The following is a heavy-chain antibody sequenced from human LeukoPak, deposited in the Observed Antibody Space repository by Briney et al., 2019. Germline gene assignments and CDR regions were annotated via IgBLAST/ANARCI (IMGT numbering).Heavy chain of an antibody. Sequence: PSETLSLTCTVSGGSISSSSYYWGWIRQPPGKGLEWIGSIYYSGSTYHNPSLKSRVTISVDTSKNQFSLKLSSVTAADTAVYYCARVYDHVWGSPIDYWGQGTLVTVSS. V-gene: IGHV4-39*07. CDR2: IYYSGST. J-gene: IGHJ4*02. CDR1: GGSISSSSYY. D-gene: IGHD3-16*01. CDR3: ARVYDHVWGSPIDY.